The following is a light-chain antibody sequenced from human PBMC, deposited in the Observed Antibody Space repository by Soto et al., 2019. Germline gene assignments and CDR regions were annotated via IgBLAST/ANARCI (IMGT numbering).Light chain of an antibody. J-gene: IGKJ1*01. CDR1: QTISSW. V-gene: IGKV1-5*03. CDR3: QQYNDWWT. Sequence: DIQMTQSPSTLSGSVGDRVTISCRASQTISSWLAWYQQKPGKAPKLLIYKASSLESGVPSRFSGSGSGTEFTLTISSLQPDDFATYYCQQYNDWWTFGQGTKVDNK. CDR2: KAS.